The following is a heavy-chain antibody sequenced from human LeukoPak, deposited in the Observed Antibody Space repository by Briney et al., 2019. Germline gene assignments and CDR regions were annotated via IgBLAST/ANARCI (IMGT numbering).Heavy chain of an antibody. Sequence: GGSLRLSCAASGFTFDDYAMHWVRQAPGKGLEWVSLISWDGGSTYYADSVKGRFTISRDNSKNSLYLQVNSLRAEDTALYYCAKPDTAMARTPYYFDYWGQGTLVTVSS. V-gene: IGHV3-43D*03. CDR3: AKPDTAMARTPYYFDY. J-gene: IGHJ4*02. CDR1: GFTFDDYA. D-gene: IGHD5-18*01. CDR2: ISWDGGST.